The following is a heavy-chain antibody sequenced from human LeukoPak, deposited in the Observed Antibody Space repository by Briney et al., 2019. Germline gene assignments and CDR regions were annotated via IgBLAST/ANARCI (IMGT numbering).Heavy chain of an antibody. CDR3: AKTHGNGWYFDY. J-gene: IGHJ4*02. D-gene: IGHD6-19*01. CDR2: ISSGGGAT. CDR1: GFTFSNYW. Sequence: GGSLRLSCGGSGFTFSNYWMSWVRQAPGKGLEWVSYISSGGGATHYADSVKGRFTISRDNAKNSLYLQMNSLRDEDTALYSCAKTHGNGWYFDYWGQGNLVTVAS. V-gene: IGHV3-48*02.